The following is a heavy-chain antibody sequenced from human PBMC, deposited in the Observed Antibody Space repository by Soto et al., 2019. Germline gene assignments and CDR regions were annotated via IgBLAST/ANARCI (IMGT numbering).Heavy chain of an antibody. J-gene: IGHJ4*02. CDR2: ISAYKGDT. CDR1: GYIFTSYG. V-gene: IGHV1-18*01. CDR3: ARGLWELPI. Sequence: QVQLVQYGPEVKKPGASVKVSCKASGYIFTSYGISWVRQAPGQGLEWMGWISAYKGDTHYAQKFQGSVTMTTAASTTTAYMELRSLRSDDTAVYYCARGLWELPIWGQVTLVTVSS. D-gene: IGHD2-21*01.